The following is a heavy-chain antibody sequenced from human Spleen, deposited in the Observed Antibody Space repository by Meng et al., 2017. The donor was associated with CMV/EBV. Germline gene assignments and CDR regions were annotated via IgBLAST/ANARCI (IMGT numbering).Heavy chain of an antibody. CDR1: GYSFTDHW. D-gene: IGHD2-2*01. J-gene: IGHJ6*02. CDR3: ARGTMYCTSSRGYLVSEYYLGMDV. CDR2: ISPGDSST. Sequence: GESLKISCKASGYSFTDHWIGWVRQVPGKGLEWMGSISPGDSSTKYSPSFQGQVIISSDRSIRAAHLQWSSLKASDTAMYYCARGTMYCTSSRGYLVSEYYLGMDVWGQGTTVTVSS. V-gene: IGHV5-51*01.